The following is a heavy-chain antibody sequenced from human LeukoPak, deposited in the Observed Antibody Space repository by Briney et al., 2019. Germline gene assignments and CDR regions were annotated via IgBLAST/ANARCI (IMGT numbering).Heavy chain of an antibody. D-gene: IGHD4-17*01. CDR1: GGSFSGYY. CDR2: INHSGST. V-gene: IGHV4-34*01. CDR3: AGTAVTSNWFDP. Sequence: SETLSLTCAAYGGSFSGYYWSWIRQPPGKGLEWIGEINHSGSTNYNPSLKSRVTISVDTSKNQFSLKLSSVTAADTAVYYCAGTAVTSNWFDPWGQGTLVTVSS. J-gene: IGHJ5*02.